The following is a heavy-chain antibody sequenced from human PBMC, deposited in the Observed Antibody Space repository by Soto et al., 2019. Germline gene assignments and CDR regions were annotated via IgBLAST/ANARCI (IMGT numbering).Heavy chain of an antibody. V-gene: IGHV4-30-2*01. J-gene: IGHJ1*01. D-gene: IGHD3-22*01. CDR3: ARGQRSRDYYDSSGYYYSAEYFQH. Sequence: SETLSLTCAVSGGSISSGGYSWSWIRQPPGKGLEWIGYIYHSGSTYYNPSLKSRVTVSVDRSKNQFSLKLSSVTAADTAMYYCARGQRSRDYYDSSGYYYSAEYFQHWGQGTLVTASS. CDR2: IYHSGST. CDR1: GGSISSGGYS.